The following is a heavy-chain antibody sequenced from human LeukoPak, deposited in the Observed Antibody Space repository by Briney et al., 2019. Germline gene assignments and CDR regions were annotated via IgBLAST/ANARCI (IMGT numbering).Heavy chain of an antibody. D-gene: IGHD5-24*01. V-gene: IGHV4-59*08. CDR1: GDSISSYY. CDR2: ISYSGST. Sequence: SETLSLTCTVSGDSISSYYWSWIRQPPGNGLEWVAYISYSGSTNYNPSLKSRVTISVDMSKKQFSLKLNSVTAADTPVYYCASQTKGGWLQPFDYWGQGTLVTVSS. J-gene: IGHJ4*02. CDR3: ASQTKGGWLQPFDY.